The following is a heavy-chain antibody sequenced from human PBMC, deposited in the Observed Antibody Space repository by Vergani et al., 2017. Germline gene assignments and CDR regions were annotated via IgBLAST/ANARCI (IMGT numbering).Heavy chain of an antibody. D-gene: IGHD3-10*01. CDR1: GGSISSSSYY. Sequence: QLQLQESGPGLVKPSETLSLTCTVSGGSISSSSYYWGWIRQPPGKGLEWIGSIYYSGSTYYNPSLKSRVTISVDTSKNQFSLKLSSVTAADTAVYYCASQVGEWHFDYCGQGTLVTVSS. CDR2: IYYSGST. J-gene: IGHJ4*02. CDR3: ASQVGEWHFDY. V-gene: IGHV4-39*07.